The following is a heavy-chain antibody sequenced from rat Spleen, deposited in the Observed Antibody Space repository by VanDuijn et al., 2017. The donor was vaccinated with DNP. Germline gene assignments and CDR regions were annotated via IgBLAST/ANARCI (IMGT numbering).Heavy chain of an antibody. V-gene: IGHV5-25*01. CDR1: GFTFSAYY. J-gene: IGHJ3*01. D-gene: IGHD1-11*01. CDR3: ATQRRGWFAY. CDR2: IGSPAYAP. Sequence: EVQLVESGGGLVQPGRSLKLSCAASGFTFSAYYMAWVRQAPAKGLEWVAYIGSPAYAPYYADSVKGRFTISRDNAKSTLYLQMDSLRSEDTATYYCATQRRGWFAYWGQGTLVTVSP.